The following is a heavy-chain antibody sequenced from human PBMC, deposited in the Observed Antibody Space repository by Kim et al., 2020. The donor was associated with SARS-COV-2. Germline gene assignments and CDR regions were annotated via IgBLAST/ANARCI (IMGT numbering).Heavy chain of an antibody. Sequence: YADSVKGRFTIYRDNAKNTLYLQMNRLRAEDAAVYYCAKSIAVAGDYFDYWGQGTLVTVSS. CDR3: AKSIAVAGDYFDY. D-gene: IGHD6-19*01. V-gene: IGHV3-30-3*02. J-gene: IGHJ4*02.